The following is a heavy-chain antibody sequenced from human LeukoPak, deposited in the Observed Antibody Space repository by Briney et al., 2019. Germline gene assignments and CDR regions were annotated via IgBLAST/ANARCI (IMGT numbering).Heavy chain of an antibody. V-gene: IGHV3-73*01. J-gene: IGHJ4*02. Sequence: PGGSLRLSCAASGFTFSGSAMHWVRQASGKGLEWVGRIRSKASSYATAYAASVKGRFTISRDDSKNTAYLQMNSLKTEDTAVYYCTRTLYSSGYTGWGQGTLVTVSS. CDR2: IRSKASSYAT. CDR3: TRTLYSSGYTG. D-gene: IGHD6-19*01. CDR1: GFTFSGSA.